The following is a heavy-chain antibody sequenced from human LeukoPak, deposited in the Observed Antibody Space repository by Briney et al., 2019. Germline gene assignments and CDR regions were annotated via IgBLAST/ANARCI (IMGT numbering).Heavy chain of an antibody. J-gene: IGHJ4*02. CDR1: GFTFTTYA. D-gene: IGHD6-13*01. CDR3: ARSAAPGTWLLDY. CDR2: VSYDGSYK. Sequence: GGSLRLSCAASGFTFTTYAMHWVRQAPGRGLEWVAVVSYDGSYKYYADSVKGRFTISRDNSKNTLYLQMNGLRAEDTAVYFCARSAAPGTWLLDYWGQGTLVTVSS. V-gene: IGHV3-30-3*01.